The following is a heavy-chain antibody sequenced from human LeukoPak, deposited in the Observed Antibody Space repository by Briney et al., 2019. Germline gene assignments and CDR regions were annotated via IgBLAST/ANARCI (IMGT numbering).Heavy chain of an antibody. CDR2: IYYSGST. CDR1: GDSISNAAYY. D-gene: IGHD3-16*01. Sequence: SETLSLTCTVSGDSISNAAYYWNWIRQHPVKGLEWIGYIYYSGSTYYNPSLKSRVTISVDTSKSQFYLKLSSVTAADTAVYYCARERGGGGTNSFDYWGQGTLVTVSS. CDR3: ARERGGGGTNSFDY. J-gene: IGHJ4*02. V-gene: IGHV4-31*03.